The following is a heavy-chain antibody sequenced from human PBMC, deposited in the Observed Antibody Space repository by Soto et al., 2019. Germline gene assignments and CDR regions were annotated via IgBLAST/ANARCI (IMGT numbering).Heavy chain of an antibody. V-gene: IGHV3-30*18. CDR2: ISYDGSNK. J-gene: IGHJ4*02. CDR3: AKDLRMIVVVSPFDY. Sequence: QVQLVESGGGVVQPGRSLRLSCAASGFTFSSYVMHWVRQAPGKGLEWVAVISYDGSNKYYADSVKGRFTISRDNSKNTLYLQMNSLRAEVTAVYYCAKDLRMIVVVSPFDYWGQGTLVTVSS. D-gene: IGHD3-22*01. CDR1: GFTFSSYV.